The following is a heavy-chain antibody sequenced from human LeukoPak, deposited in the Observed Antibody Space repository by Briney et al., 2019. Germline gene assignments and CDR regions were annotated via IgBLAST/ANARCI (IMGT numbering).Heavy chain of an antibody. D-gene: IGHD5-12*01. V-gene: IGHV4-59*01. Sequence: SETLSLTCTVSGGSLNSDYWTWIRRPPGKGLEYIGYIHYTGSTYYSPSLKSRVIMSVDTSKNQFSLKVSSVTAADTAVYYCARLPRGAFDIWGQGTMVTVSS. CDR3: ARLPRGAFDI. CDR2: IHYTGST. CDR1: GGSLNSDY. J-gene: IGHJ3*02.